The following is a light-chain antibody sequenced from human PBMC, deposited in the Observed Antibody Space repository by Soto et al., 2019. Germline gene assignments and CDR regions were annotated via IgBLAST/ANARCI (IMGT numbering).Light chain of an antibody. CDR1: QTVSSSY. Sequence: EIVLTQSPGTLSLSPGERATLSCRASQTVSSSYLAWYRQKPGQAPRLLIYVASSRATGIPDRFSGSGSGTDFTLTISRLDPEDFAVYYCQQYGSSPALTFGGGTKVDIK. J-gene: IGKJ4*01. V-gene: IGKV3-20*01. CDR2: VAS. CDR3: QQYGSSPALT.